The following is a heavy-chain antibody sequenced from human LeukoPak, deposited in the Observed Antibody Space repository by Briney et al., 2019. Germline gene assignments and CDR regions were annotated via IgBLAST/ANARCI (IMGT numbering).Heavy chain of an antibody. CDR3: ARVGFSGWIVAFDI. J-gene: IGHJ3*02. CDR2: IIPIFGTA. CDR1: GGTFSSYA. D-gene: IGHD5-12*01. Sequence: ASVKVSCKASGGTFSSYAISWVRQAPGQGLEWMGGIIPIFGTANYAQKFQGRVTMTRDTSISTAYMELSRLRSDDTAVYYCARVGFSGWIVAFDIWGQGTMVTVSS. V-gene: IGHV1-69*05.